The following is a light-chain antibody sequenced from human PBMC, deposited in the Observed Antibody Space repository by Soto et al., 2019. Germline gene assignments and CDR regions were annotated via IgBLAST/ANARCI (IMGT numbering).Light chain of an antibody. CDR3: SSFTNTTTLVL. CDR1: SSDIGGFNY. J-gene: IGLJ2*01. Sequence: QSALTQPASVSGSPGQSITISCNGTSSDIGGFNYVSWYQQHPGKAPTLIIYEVSNRPSGISHRFSGSKSGDTASLTISGLQAEDEAEDYCSSFTNTTTLVLFGGGTKLTVL. CDR2: EVS. V-gene: IGLV2-14*03.